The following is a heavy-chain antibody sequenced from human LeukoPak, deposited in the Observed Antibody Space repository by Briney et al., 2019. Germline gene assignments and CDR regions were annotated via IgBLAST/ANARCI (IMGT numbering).Heavy chain of an antibody. CDR2: ISGSGGST. D-gene: IGHD1-26*01. Sequence: PGGSLRLSCAASGFTFSSYAMSWVRQAPGRGLEWVSAISGSGGSTYYADSVKGRFTISRDNSKNTLYLQMNSLRAEDTALYYCAKDGSGSYYPYYYYMDVWGKGTTVTISS. V-gene: IGHV3-23*01. CDR1: GFTFSSYA. CDR3: AKDGSGSYYPYYYYMDV. J-gene: IGHJ6*03.